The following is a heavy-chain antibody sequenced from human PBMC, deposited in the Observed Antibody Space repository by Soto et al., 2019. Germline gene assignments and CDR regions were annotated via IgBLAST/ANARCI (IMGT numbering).Heavy chain of an antibody. D-gene: IGHD6-19*01. V-gene: IGHV1-69*01. CDR1: GGTFSSYA. CDR3: AGTIAVAGTDRYYFDY. Sequence: QVQLVQSGAEVKKPGSSVKVSCKASGGTFSSYAISWVRQAPGQGLEWMGGIIPIFGTANYAQKFQGRVTSTADESTSTAYMELSSLRSEDTAVYYCAGTIAVAGTDRYYFDYWGQGTLVTVSS. CDR2: IIPIFGTA. J-gene: IGHJ4*02.